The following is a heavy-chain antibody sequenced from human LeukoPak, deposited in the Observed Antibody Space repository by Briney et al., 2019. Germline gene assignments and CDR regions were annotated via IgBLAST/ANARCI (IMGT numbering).Heavy chain of an antibody. CDR3: ARGLSSSWYLDY. J-gene: IGHJ4*02. V-gene: IGHV4-4*07. CDR1: GASISSYY. CDR2: IYTSGST. D-gene: IGHD6-13*01. Sequence: SETLSLTCTVSGASISSYYWSWIRQPAGKGLEWIGRIYTSGSTNYNPPLKSRVTISVDKSKNQFSLKLSSVTAADTAVYYCARGLSSSWYLDYWGQGTLVTVSS.